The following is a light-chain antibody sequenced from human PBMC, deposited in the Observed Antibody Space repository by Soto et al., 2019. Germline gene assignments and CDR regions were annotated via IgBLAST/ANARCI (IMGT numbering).Light chain of an antibody. Sequence: IQMTHSPSTLSASVGDRVTITCRASQSISSWLAWYQQKPGKAPKLLIYKASSLESGVPSRFSGSGSGTEFTLTISSLQPDDFATYSCQQYNSYFSTFGQGTKVEIK. V-gene: IGKV1-5*03. J-gene: IGKJ1*01. CDR3: QQYNSYFST. CDR2: KAS. CDR1: QSISSW.